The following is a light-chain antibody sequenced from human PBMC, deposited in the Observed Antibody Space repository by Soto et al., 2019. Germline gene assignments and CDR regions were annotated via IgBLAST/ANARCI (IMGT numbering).Light chain of an antibody. CDR2: GAS. Sequence: EIVLTQSPGTLSLSPGERATLSCRASQSVSSSYLAWYQQKPGQAPRLLIYGASSRATGIPDRFSGSGSGTDLALTISNLTPEDLAVYYCQQYGRSPPITFCQGTQLEIK. J-gene: IGKJ5*01. CDR3: QQYGRSPPIT. CDR1: QSVSSSY. V-gene: IGKV3-20*01.